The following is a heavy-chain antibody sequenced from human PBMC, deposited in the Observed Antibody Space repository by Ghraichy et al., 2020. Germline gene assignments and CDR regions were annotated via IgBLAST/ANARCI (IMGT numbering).Heavy chain of an antibody. CDR1: GLSISSDHF. D-gene: IGHD6-19*01. V-gene: IGHV4-38-2*01. J-gene: IGHJ4*02. Sequence: SETLSLTCVVSGLSISSDHFWGWIRQPPGKGLEWIGSFHHSGSTDYNPSFKSRVTISVDTSKNQFSLMLSFVTAADTAIYFCAGGGRAVDNFWGRGSLVTVSS. CDR3: AGGGRAVDNF. CDR2: FHHSGST.